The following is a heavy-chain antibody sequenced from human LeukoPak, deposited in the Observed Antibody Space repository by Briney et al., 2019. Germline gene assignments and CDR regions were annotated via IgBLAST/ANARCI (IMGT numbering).Heavy chain of an antibody. Sequence: ASVKVSCKASGYTFTGYYMHWVRQAPGQGLEWMGWINPNSGGTNYAQKFQGSVTMTRDTSISTAYMELSRLRSDDTAVYYCARADCSGGSCYSDDAFDIWGQGTMVTVSS. V-gene: IGHV1-2*02. CDR2: INPNSGGT. CDR1: GYTFTGYY. CDR3: ARADCSGGSCYSDDAFDI. D-gene: IGHD2-15*01. J-gene: IGHJ3*02.